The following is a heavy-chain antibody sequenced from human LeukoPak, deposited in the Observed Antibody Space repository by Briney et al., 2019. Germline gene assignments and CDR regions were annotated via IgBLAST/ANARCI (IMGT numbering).Heavy chain of an antibody. J-gene: IGHJ4*02. CDR1: GYTLTELS. V-gene: IGHV1-24*01. CDR2: FDPEDGET. D-gene: IGHD3-22*01. CDR3: ATARSGYYDEVFDY. Sequence: GASVKVSCKVSGYTLTELSMHWVRQAPGKGLEWMGGFDPEDGETIYAQKFQGRVTMTEDTSTDTAYMELSSLRSEDTAVYYCATARSGYYDEVFDYWGQGILVTVSS.